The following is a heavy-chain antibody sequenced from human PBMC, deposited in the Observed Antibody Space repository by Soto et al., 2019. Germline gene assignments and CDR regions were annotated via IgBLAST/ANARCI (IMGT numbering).Heavy chain of an antibody. CDR3: ASRRNPYGAYDY. CDR1: GGSISSSSYY. D-gene: IGHD4-17*01. Sequence: PSETLSLTCTVSGGSISSSSYYWGWIRQPPGKGLEWIGSFYYSGSTYYNPSLKSRVTISVDTSKNMLYLQMNSLRADDTAVYYCASRRNPYGAYDYWGQGTLVTVSS. J-gene: IGHJ4*02. V-gene: IGHV4-39*01. CDR2: FYYSGST.